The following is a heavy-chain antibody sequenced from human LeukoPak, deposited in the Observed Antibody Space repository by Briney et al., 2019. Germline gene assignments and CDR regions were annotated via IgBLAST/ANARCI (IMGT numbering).Heavy chain of an antibody. Sequence: PGGSLRLSCAASGFSFADATMHWVGQVPGRGLEGVSGINWNRGTMGYADPVKGRFTVSRDNAKNSLYLQMNSLKTEDTALYYCAKDPYMDVWGKGTTVTVSS. V-gene: IGHV3-9*01. J-gene: IGHJ6*03. CDR2: INWNRGTM. CDR1: GFSFADAT. CDR3: AKDPYMDV.